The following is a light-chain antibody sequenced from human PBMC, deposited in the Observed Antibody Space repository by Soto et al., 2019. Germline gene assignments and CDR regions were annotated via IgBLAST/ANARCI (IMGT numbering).Light chain of an antibody. CDR3: HQYGSSPRFT. V-gene: IGKV3-20*01. J-gene: IGKJ3*01. CDR2: GAS. CDR1: QSVSSSY. Sequence: EIVLTQSPGTMSLSPGERATLSCRASQSVSSSYLAWYQQKPGQAPRLLIYGASSRATGNPDRFSGSGSGTDFTLTISRLEPEDFAVYYCHQYGSSPRFTFGPGTKVDIK.